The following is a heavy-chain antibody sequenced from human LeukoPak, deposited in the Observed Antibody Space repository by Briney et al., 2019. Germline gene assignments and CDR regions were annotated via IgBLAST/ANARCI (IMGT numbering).Heavy chain of an antibody. CDR2: IYYSGST. V-gene: IGHV4-39*07. CDR1: GGSISSSSYY. D-gene: IGHD4-17*01. J-gene: IGHJ6*02. CDR3: AREVTTGLDYYGMDV. Sequence: SETLSLTCTVSGGSISSSSYYWGWIRQPPGKGLEWIGSIYYSGSTYYNPSLKSRVTISVDTSKNQFSLKLSSVTAADTAVYYCAREVTTGLDYYGMDVWGQGTTVTVSS.